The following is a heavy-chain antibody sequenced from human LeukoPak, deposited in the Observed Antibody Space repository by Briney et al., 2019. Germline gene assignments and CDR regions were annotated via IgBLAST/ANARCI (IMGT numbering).Heavy chain of an antibody. J-gene: IGHJ6*03. D-gene: IGHD4-17*01. CDR1: GFSFRTYA. CDR2: MSYNGGRV. Sequence: GGSLRLSCIASGFSFRTYAMHWVRQAPGKGLEWVSFMSYNGGRVHYADSVKGRFTISRDKSRNTVYLQMNSLRAEDTAVYYCGKDQGNGDYYRNYYYMEVWGKGTTVIVSS. V-gene: IGHV3-23*01. CDR3: GKDQGNGDYYRNYYYMEV.